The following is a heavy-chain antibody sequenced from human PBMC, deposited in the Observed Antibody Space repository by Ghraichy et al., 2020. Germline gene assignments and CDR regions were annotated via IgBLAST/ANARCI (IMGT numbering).Heavy chain of an antibody. Sequence: SQTLSLTCTVSGGSVSRDDYYWSWIRQPPGKGLEWIGYISNSGSTNYNPSLKSRVAMSADTSENQFSLKLRSVTAADTAVYYFARVHRVDLGSYSSYWGQGTLVTVSS. CDR3: ARVHRVDLGSYSSY. V-gene: IGHV4-61*08. J-gene: IGHJ4*02. D-gene: IGHD3-10*01. CDR1: GGSVSRDDYY. CDR2: ISNSGST.